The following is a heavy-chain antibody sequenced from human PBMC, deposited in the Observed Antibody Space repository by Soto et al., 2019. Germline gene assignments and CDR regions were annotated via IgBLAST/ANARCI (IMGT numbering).Heavy chain of an antibody. J-gene: IGHJ5*02. Sequence: SPTLSLTCAISGDSVSSNSAAWNWIRQSPSRGLEWLGRTYYRSKWYNDYAVSVKSRITINPDTSKNQFSLQLNSVTPEDTAVYYCXRVGIAAAGTEQGWFDPWGRGTLVTVSS. CDR3: XRVGIAAAGTEQGWFDP. V-gene: IGHV6-1*01. D-gene: IGHD6-13*01. CDR2: TYYRSKWYN. CDR1: GDSVSSNSAA.